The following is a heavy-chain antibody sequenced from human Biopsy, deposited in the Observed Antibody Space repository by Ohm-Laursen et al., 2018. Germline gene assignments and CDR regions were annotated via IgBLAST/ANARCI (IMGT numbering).Heavy chain of an antibody. CDR3: ARRPYGGTRYWYFDL. CDR2: IYYSGTT. Sequence: SQTLSLTCTVSGGSVSSGGFYWSWIRQHPGKGLEGIGYIYYSGTTYYNPSLKSLVTISMDTSKNQFSLKLNSVTAADTAVYYCARRPYGGTRYWYFDLWGRGTLVTVSS. D-gene: IGHD4-23*01. J-gene: IGHJ2*01. CDR1: GGSVSSGGFY. V-gene: IGHV4-31*01.